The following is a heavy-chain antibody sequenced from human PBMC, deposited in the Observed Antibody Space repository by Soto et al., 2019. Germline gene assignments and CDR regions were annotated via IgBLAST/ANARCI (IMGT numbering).Heavy chain of an antibody. CDR2: ISSSSSYI. J-gene: IGHJ4*02. CDR1: GFTFSGYS. Sequence: VGSLRLSCAASGFTFSGYSMNWVRQAPGKGLEWVSSISSSSSYIYYADSVKGRFTISRDNAKNSLYLQMNSLRAEDTAVYYCARVASSSSSLDYWGQGTLVTVSS. V-gene: IGHV3-21*01. D-gene: IGHD6-6*01. CDR3: ARVASSSSSLDY.